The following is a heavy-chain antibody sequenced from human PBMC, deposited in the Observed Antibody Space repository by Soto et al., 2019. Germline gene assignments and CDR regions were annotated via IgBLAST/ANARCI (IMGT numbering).Heavy chain of an antibody. J-gene: IGHJ4*02. CDR1: GYIFTRYA. CDR2: IDAGNGNT. D-gene: IGHD3-22*01. CDR3: ARDRNHDSSGYYAY. Sequence: ASVKVSCKASGYIFTRYAIHWVRQAPGQRLEWMGWIDAGNGNTRYSPRLQGRVTITRDTSATTVYMELSSLRSEDTAVYYCARDRNHDSSGYYAYWGQGALVTVPQ. V-gene: IGHV1-3*01.